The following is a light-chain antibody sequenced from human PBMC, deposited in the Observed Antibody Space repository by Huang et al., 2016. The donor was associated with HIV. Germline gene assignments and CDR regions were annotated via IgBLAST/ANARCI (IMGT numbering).Light chain of an antibody. CDR2: AAS. V-gene: IGKV1-39*01. J-gene: IGKJ3*01. CDR1: QSISSY. Sequence: DIQMTQSPSSLSASVGARGIITCRASQSISSYLNWYQQQPGKAPNLLIYAASSLQSGVPSRFSGSGSGTDFTLTIRSLQPEDFATYYCQQSYSNTFTFGAGTKVDVK. CDR3: QQSYSNTFT.